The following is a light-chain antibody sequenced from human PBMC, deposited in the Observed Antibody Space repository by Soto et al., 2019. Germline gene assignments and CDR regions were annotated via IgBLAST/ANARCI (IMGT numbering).Light chain of an antibody. V-gene: IGKV3-15*01. J-gene: IGKJ2*01. Sequence: EIVMTQSPATLSVSPGERATLSCRASQSVSSNLAWYQQKPGQAPRLLIYGASTRATGIPARFSGSGSGTEFTLTSSRLQSEDFAVYYCQQYNNWPPYAFGQVTKLEIK. CDR1: QSVSSN. CDR2: GAS. CDR3: QQYNNWPPYA.